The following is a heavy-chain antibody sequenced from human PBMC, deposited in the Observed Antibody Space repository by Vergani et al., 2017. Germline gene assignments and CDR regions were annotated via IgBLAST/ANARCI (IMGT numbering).Heavy chain of an antibody. D-gene: IGHD2-15*01. Sequence: QVQMQESGPGLVKTSETLSITCSASGAPISYWCWSWLRQPAGKGLEWIGRLCPSGSTNYKPSLKSRVTISVDTSKNQFSLKLSSVTAADTAVYYCARGRGSNRRGIVVVVAATGGFDYWGQGTLVTVSS. V-gene: IGHV4-4*07. CDR3: ARGRGSNRRGIVVVVAATGGFDY. J-gene: IGHJ4*02. CDR1: GAPISYWC. CDR2: LCPSGST.